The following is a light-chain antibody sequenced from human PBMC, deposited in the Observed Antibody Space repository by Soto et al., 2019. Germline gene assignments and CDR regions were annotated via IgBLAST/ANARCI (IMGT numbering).Light chain of an antibody. CDR2: DVN. CDR3: NSYGGTNNYVV. Sequence: LTQPPSASGSPGQSVTISCTGTSSDVGGYNYVSWYRQHPGKAPQLIIYDVNKRPSGVPDRFSGSKSGNTASLTVSGLQAEDEADYFCNSYGGTNNYVVFGGGTKLTVL. J-gene: IGLJ2*01. V-gene: IGLV2-8*01. CDR1: SSDVGGYNY.